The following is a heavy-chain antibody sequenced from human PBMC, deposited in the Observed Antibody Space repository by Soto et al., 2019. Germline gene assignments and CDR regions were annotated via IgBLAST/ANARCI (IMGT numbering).Heavy chain of an antibody. CDR3: AMVDVYVTPSPQDV. CDR2: INTYNGNT. V-gene: IGHV1-18*01. J-gene: IGHJ6*02. Sequence: QVQLVQSGAEVKNPGASVKVSCKASGYTFTRYGIGWARQAPGQGLERMGWINTYNGNTNYAQNVQGRVTLITDTSSSTAYMGLRSLRSNDTAIYYCAMVDVYVTPSPQDVWGQGATVIVSS. D-gene: IGHD3-16*01. CDR1: GYTFTRYG.